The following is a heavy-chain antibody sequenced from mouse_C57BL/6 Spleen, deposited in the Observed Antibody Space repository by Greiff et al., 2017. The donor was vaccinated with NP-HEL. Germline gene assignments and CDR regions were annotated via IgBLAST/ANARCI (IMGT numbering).Heavy chain of an antibody. Sequence: EVKLMASGGGLVKPGGSLKLSCAASGFTFSDYGMHWVRQAPEQGLEWVAYISSGSSTIYYADTVKGRFTISRDNAKNTLFLQMTSLRSEDTAMYYCARGDWDEEGFAYWGQGTLVTVSA. CDR1: GFTFSDYG. D-gene: IGHD4-1*01. V-gene: IGHV5-17*01. CDR2: ISSGSSTI. CDR3: ARGDWDEEGFAY. J-gene: IGHJ3*01.